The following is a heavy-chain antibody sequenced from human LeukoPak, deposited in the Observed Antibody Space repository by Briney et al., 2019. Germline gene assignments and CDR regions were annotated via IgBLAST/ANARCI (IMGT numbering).Heavy chain of an antibody. J-gene: IGHJ6*03. Sequence: SVKVSCKASGGTFSSYAISWVRQAPGQGLEWMGGIIPIFGTANYAQKFQGRVTITADESTSTAYMELSSLRSEDTAVYYCARAWGGYGFRYYYYYYMDVGGKGTTVTVSS. CDR3: ARAWGGYGFRYYYYYYMDV. CDR2: IIPIFGTA. CDR1: GGTFSSYA. D-gene: IGHD3-16*01. V-gene: IGHV1-69*13.